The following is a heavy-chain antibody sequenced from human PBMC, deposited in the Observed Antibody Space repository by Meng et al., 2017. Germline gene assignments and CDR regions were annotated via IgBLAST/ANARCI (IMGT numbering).Heavy chain of an antibody. Sequence: QVQLVQAGAEVKKPGASVKFSCKAFGYTFTSYAMHWVRQAPGQRLEWMGWINAGNGNTKYSQKFQGRVTITRDTSASTAYMELSSLRSEDTAVYYCARDRSRLSTVTLLFDPWGQGTLVTVSS. J-gene: IGHJ5*02. D-gene: IGHD4-17*01. CDR2: INAGNGNT. CDR1: GYTFTSYA. CDR3: ARDRSRLSTVTLLFDP. V-gene: IGHV1-3*01.